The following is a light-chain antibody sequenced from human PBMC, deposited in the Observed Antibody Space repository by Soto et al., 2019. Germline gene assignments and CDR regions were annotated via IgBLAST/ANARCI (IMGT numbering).Light chain of an antibody. CDR1: QGISSF. Sequence: DIQLTQSPSFLSASVGDRVTITCRASQGISSFLAWYQQKPGKAPKLLISAASTLQSGVPSRFSGSGSGTEFTLTISSLQPEDFATYTCQQLNGYPYTFGQGTKLEIK. J-gene: IGKJ2*01. CDR2: AAS. CDR3: QQLNGYPYT. V-gene: IGKV1-9*01.